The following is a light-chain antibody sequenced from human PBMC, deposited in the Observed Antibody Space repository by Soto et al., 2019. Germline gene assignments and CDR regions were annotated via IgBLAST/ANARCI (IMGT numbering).Light chain of an antibody. V-gene: IGKV3-20*01. Sequence: EIVLTQSADTLSLSPGERATLSCRASQSVTSSHVAWYQQRPGQAPRLLIYRASNRATGIPDRFSGSGSGTDFTLTISRLEPEDSAVYYCQHYGSSPREVTFGQGTKLEIK. CDR1: QSVTSSH. J-gene: IGKJ2*01. CDR3: QHYGSSPREVT. CDR2: RAS.